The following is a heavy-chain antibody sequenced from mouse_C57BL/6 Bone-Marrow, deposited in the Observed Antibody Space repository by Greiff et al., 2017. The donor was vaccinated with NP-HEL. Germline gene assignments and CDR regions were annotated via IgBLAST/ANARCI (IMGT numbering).Heavy chain of an antibody. Sequence: VQLKESGGDLVKPGGSLKLSCAASGFTFSSYGMSWVRQTPDKRLEWVATISSGGSYTYYPDSVKGRFTISRDNAKNTLYRQMSSLKSEDTAMYYCARHYYSNYFDYWGQGTTLTVSS. J-gene: IGHJ2*01. CDR2: ISSGGSYT. CDR1: GFTFSSYG. D-gene: IGHD2-5*01. CDR3: ARHYYSNYFDY. V-gene: IGHV5-6*01.